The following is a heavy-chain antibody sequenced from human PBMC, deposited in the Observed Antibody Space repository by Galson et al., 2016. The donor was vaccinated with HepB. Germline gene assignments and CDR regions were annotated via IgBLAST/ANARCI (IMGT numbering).Heavy chain of an antibody. V-gene: IGHV5-51*01. CDR2: IYPGDSDT. CDR1: GYSFTSYW. Sequence: QSGAEVKKPGESLKISCKGSGYSFTSYWIGWVRQMPGKGLEWMGIIYPGDSDTRYTPSFQGQVTISADKSISTAYLHWSSLKASDIAMYYCARHYHYGGNANDASDVWSQGTMVTVAS. CDR3: ARHYHYGGNANDASDV. D-gene: IGHD4-23*01. J-gene: IGHJ3*01.